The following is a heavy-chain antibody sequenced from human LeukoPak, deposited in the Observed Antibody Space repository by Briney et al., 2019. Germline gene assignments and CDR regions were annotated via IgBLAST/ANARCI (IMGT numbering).Heavy chain of an antibody. V-gene: IGHV4-39*07. CDR2: MSYSGSS. J-gene: IGHJ3*02. Sequence: SETLSLTCTVSGGSISSSSFYWGWIRQPPGKGLEWIGSMSYSGSSYHNPSLKSRVTISVDTSENQFSLKLSSVTAADTAVYYCARDFAQILGAFDIWGQGTMVTVSS. D-gene: IGHD3-3*01. CDR3: ARDFAQILGAFDI. CDR1: GGSISSSSFY.